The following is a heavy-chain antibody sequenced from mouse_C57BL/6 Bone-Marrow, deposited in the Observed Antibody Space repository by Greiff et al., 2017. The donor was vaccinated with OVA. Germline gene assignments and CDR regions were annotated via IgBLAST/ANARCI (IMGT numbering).Heavy chain of an antibody. J-gene: IGHJ3*01. CDR2: IDPETGGT. D-gene: IGHD2-2*01. Sequence: VQLQQSGAELVRPGASVTLSCKASGYTFTDYEMHWVKQTPVHGLEWIGAIDPETGGTAYNQKFKGKAILTADKSSSTAYMELRSLTSEDSAVYYGTRVGSTMVTTGFAYWGQGTLVTVSA. CDR1: GYTFTDYE. CDR3: TRVGSTMVTTGFAY. V-gene: IGHV1-15*01.